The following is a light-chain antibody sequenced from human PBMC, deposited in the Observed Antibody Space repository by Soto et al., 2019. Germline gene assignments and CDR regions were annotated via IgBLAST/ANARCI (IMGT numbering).Light chain of an antibody. CDR2: DVK. J-gene: IGLJ1*01. CDR3: SSYAGTNNFDV. CDR1: SSDIGGYNY. Sequence: ALTQPPSASGSPGQSVTISCTGTSSDIGGYNYVSWYQQHPGKAPKLIIYDVKKRPSGIPDRFSGSKSGNTASLTVSGLHAEDEADYYCSSYAGTNNFDVFGNGTKVTVL. V-gene: IGLV2-8*01.